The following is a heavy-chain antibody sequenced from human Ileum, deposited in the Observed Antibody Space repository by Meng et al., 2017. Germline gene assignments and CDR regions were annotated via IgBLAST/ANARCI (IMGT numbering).Heavy chain of an antibody. CDR1: GTW. Sequence: QLHGSAPRRGKPSGPLSLTCAVSGTWWSWVRQPPGKGLEWIGEIFQSGRTNYNPSLKSRVTISIDKSKSQISLQLSAVTAADTAVYSCATSNDRDVYYLGYWGQGTLVTVSS. D-gene: IGHD3-22*01. CDR3: ATSNDRDVYYLGY. V-gene: IGHV4-4*02. J-gene: IGHJ4*02. CDR2: IFQSGRT.